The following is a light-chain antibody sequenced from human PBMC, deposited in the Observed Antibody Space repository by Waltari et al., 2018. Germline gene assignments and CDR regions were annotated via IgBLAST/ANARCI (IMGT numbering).Light chain of an antibody. V-gene: IGKV1-39*01. CDR1: QNIRNQ. J-gene: IGKJ1*01. CDR2: GAS. CDR3: QQSFSSPWT. Sequence: DIQMTQSPSSLSASVGDTVTVTCRASQNIRNQLNWYQQKPATAPKLLIYGASTLQRGVPSRFSGSASGTDFTLTVTNLQPDDFAVYLCQQSFSSPWTFGQGTRV.